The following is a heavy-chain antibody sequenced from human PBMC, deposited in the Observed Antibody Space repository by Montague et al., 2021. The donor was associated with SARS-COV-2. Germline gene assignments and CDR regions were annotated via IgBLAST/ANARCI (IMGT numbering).Heavy chain of an antibody. J-gene: IGHJ4*02. V-gene: IGHV4-4*07. CDR3: ARIVGDCSSDSCYAVR. CDR2: IYPSGGIFDSGRT. CDR1: GGSISGYF. Sequence: SETLSLTCSVSGGSISGYFWSWIRQPAGKGLEWIGRIYPSGGIFDSGRTNYHPSLKSRVTISVDTSKNQFSLKLTSVTAADTAVYYCARIVGDCSSDSCYAVRWGQGTVVTVSS. D-gene: IGHD2-2*01.